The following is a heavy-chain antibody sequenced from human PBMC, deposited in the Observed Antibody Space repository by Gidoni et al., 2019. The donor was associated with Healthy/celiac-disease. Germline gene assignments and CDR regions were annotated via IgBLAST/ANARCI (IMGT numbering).Heavy chain of an antibody. CDR3: AGDSGYSSGWFVY. CDR2: IYSGGST. Sequence: EVQLVESGGGLVQPGGSLRLSCAASGFTVSSNYMSWVRQAPGKGLEWVSVIYSGGSTYYADSVKGRFTISRHNSKNTLYLQMNSLRAEDTAVYYCAGDSGYSSGWFVYWGQGTLVTVSS. J-gene: IGHJ5*01. CDR1: GFTVSSNY. D-gene: IGHD6-19*01. V-gene: IGHV3-53*04.